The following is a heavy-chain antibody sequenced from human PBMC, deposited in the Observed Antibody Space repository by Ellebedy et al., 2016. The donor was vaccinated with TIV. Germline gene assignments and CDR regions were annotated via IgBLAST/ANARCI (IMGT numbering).Heavy chain of an antibody. V-gene: IGHV5-10-1*01. J-gene: IGHJ4*02. CDR3: ARQVFDYYDSSGYYHFDY. D-gene: IGHD3-22*01. CDR1: GYSFTSYW. Sequence: GESLKISXKGSGYSFTSYWISWVRQMPGKGLEWMGRIDPSDSYTNYSPSFQGHVTISADKSISTAYLQWSSLKASDTAMYYCARQVFDYYDSSGYYHFDYWGQGTLATVSS. CDR2: IDPSDSYT.